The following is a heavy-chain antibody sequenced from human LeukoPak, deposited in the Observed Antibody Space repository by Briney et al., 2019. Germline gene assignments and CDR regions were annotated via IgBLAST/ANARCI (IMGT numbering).Heavy chain of an antibody. V-gene: IGHV3-30*18. J-gene: IGHJ4*02. CDR2: ISYDGSNK. D-gene: IGHD1-26*01. CDR1: GFTFSIYG. CDR3: AKDFEASGSYPDY. Sequence: PGGSLRLSCAASGFTFSIYGMHWVRQAPGKGLEWVAVISYDGSNKYYADSVKGRFTISRDNSKNTLYLQMNSLRAEDTAVYYCAKDFEASGSYPDYWGQGTLVTVSS.